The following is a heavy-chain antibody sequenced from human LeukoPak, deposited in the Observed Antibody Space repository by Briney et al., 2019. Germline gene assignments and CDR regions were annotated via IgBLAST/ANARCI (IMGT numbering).Heavy chain of an antibody. J-gene: IGHJ6*02. CDR2: IKQDGSEK. V-gene: IGHV3-7*01. CDR3: VYRMNV. CDR1: GFTFSSYS. Sequence: GGSLRLSCAASGFTFSSYSMNWVRQAPGKGLEWVANIKQDGSEKYYVDSVKGRFTISRDNAKNSLYLQMNSLRAEDTAVYYCVYRMNVWGQGTMVTVSS.